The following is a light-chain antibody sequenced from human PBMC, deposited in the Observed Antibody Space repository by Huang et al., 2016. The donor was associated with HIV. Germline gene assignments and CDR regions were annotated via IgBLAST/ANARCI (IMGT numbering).Light chain of an antibody. V-gene: IGKV3-11*01. CDR2: DAS. J-gene: IGKJ5*01. CDR3: QQRSNWIT. CDR1: QSVSSY. Sequence: EIVLTQSPATLSLSPGERATLSCRASQSVSSYLAWYQQKPGQAPRLLIYDASNRATGIPARFSGSGSGTYFTITISSLEPEDFAVYYCQQRSNWITFGQGTRLEIK.